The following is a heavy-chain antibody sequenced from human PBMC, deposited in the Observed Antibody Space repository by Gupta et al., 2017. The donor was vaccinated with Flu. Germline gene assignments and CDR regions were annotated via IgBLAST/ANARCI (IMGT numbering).Heavy chain of an antibody. J-gene: IGHJ4*02. D-gene: IGHD6-6*01. CDR3: TKDNSASSLSFDY. CDR1: GFTFGNYA. CDR2: ISWNTGTI. Sequence: EVQLVESGGGLVQPGRSLRLSCAASGFTFGNYAMHWVRQAPGKGLEWVSSISWNTGTIGYADSVKGRFTISRDNAKNSVHLQMNSLRPEDTALYYCTKDNSASSLSFDYWGQGTLVTVSS. V-gene: IGHV3-9*01.